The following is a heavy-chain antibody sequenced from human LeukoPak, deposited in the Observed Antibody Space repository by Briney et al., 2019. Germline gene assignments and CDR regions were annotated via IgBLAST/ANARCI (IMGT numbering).Heavy chain of an antibody. CDR3: ATENGFNDY. J-gene: IGHJ4*02. CDR2: IYYSGST. V-gene: IGHV4-59*12. D-gene: IGHD2-8*01. Sequence: PSETLSLTCTVSGDSISSDYWSWIRQPPGKGLEWIGYIYYSGSTNYNPSLKSRVTISVDTSKNQFSLKLSSVTAADTAVYYCATENGFNDYWGQGTLVTVSS. CDR1: GDSISSDY.